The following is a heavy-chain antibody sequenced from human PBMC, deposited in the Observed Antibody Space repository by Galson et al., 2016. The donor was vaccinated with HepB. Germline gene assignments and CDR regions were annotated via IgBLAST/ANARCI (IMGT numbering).Heavy chain of an antibody. CDR2: IYYSGST. V-gene: IGHV4-39*07. J-gene: IGHJ3*02. Sequence: SETLSLTCTVSGGSISRRSYYWGWIRQPPGKGLEWIGSIYYSGSTYYNPSLKSRVTISVDTSKNQFSLKLTSVTAADTAVYYCARVYYFDSNGADAFDIWGQGTMVTVSS. D-gene: IGHD3-22*01. CDR3: ARVYYFDSNGADAFDI. CDR1: GGSISRRSYY.